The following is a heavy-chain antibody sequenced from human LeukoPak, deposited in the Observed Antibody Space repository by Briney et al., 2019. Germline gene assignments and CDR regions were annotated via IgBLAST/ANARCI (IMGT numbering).Heavy chain of an antibody. V-gene: IGHV3-30*02. J-gene: IGHJ6*03. D-gene: IGHD3-3*01. CDR3: AKGHFWSGASYSFYMDV. CDR2: IRYDESEK. Sequence: PGGSLRLSCAASGFTFSGYDMHWVRQAPGKGLDWVAFIRYDESEKYYADSVKGRFTISRDNSMNTLYLQMNSLSPEDTAVYFCAKGHFWSGASYSFYMDVWGKGTTVTVSS. CDR1: GFTFSGYD.